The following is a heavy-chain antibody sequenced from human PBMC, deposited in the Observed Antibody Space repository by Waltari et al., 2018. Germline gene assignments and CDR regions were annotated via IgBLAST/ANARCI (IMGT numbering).Heavy chain of an antibody. D-gene: IGHD1-26*01. CDR1: GFTFSSYG. V-gene: IGHV3-30*18. J-gene: IGHJ4*02. CDR3: AKDQTVGATSFDY. CDR2: ISYDGSNK. Sequence: VQLVESGGGVVQPGRSLRLSCAASGFTFSSYGMHWVRQAPGKGLEWVAVISYDGSNKYYADSVKGRITISRDNSKNTLYLQMNSLGAEDTAVYYCAKDQTVGATSFDYWGQGTLVTVSS.